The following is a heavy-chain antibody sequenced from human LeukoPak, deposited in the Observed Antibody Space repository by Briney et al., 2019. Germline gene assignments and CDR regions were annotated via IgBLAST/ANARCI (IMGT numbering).Heavy chain of an antibody. CDR2: INPSGGRT. Sequence: ASVKVSCQASVYTLTSYYMHWVRQAPGQGPEWMGVINPSGGRTTSYAQKIQGRVTMTRDTSTSTVNMELSSLRSEDTAVYYCARGTLRYFDCWGQGTLVTVSS. CDR1: VYTLTSYY. V-gene: IGHV1-46*01. J-gene: IGHJ4*02. D-gene: IGHD3-9*01. CDR3: ARGTLRYFDC.